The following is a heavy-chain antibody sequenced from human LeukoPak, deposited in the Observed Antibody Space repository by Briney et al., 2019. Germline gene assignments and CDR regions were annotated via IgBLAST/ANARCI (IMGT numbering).Heavy chain of an antibody. V-gene: IGHV1-3*01. J-gene: IGHJ4*02. Sequence: ASVKVSCKASGYTLTTYAMHWARQAPGQSFEWLGMINAGTGYPQSSQKFQGRVTFTRDTSVNTAYMELSSLTSDDTAVYYCASLGQFSYVHFDYWGQGTLVTVSS. CDR1: GYTLTTYA. D-gene: IGHD3-16*01. CDR3: ASLGQFSYVHFDY. CDR2: INAGTGYP.